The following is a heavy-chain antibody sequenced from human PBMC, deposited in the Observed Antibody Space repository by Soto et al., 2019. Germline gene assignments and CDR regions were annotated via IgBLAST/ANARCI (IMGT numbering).Heavy chain of an antibody. Sequence: QVQLVESGGGVVQPGRSLRLSCAASGFTFSSYGMHWVRQAPGKGLEWVAVIWYDGSNKYYADSVKGRFTISRDNSKNTLYLQMNSLRAEGTAVYYCARDPIHYYDLQYYFDYWGQGTLVTVSS. V-gene: IGHV3-33*01. CDR2: IWYDGSNK. D-gene: IGHD3-22*01. CDR1: GFTFSSYG. J-gene: IGHJ4*02. CDR3: ARDPIHYYDLQYYFDY.